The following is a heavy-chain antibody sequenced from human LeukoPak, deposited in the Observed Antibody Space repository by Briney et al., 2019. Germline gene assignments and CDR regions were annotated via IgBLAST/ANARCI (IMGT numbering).Heavy chain of an antibody. CDR2: ISGSGYST. D-gene: IGHD3-22*01. Sequence: GGSLTLSCAASGFIFSSYAMSWVRQAPGKGLEWVSTISGSGYSTYYADSVKGRFTISRDNSKNTLYLQMNSLRAEDTAVYYCAKDRDTYYYDSAGPGPDAFDIWGQGTMVTV. V-gene: IGHV3-23*01. CDR1: GFIFSSYA. CDR3: AKDRDTYYYDSAGPGPDAFDI. J-gene: IGHJ3*02.